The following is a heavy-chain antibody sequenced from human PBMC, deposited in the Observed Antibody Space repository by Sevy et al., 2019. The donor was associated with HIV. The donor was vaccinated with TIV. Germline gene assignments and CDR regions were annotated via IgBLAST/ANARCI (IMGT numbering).Heavy chain of an antibody. CDR1: GYTFTSYA. D-gene: IGHD3-10*01. Sequence: ASVKVSCKASGYTFTSYAFHWVRQAPGQRLEWMGWINAGNGNTKYSEKFQGRVTITRDTSASTAYMELSSLRSEDTAVYYCARDYFGSATFYNWNFFDYWGQGTLVTVSS. V-gene: IGHV1-3*01. CDR2: INAGNGNT. CDR3: ARDYFGSATFYNWNFFDY. J-gene: IGHJ4*02.